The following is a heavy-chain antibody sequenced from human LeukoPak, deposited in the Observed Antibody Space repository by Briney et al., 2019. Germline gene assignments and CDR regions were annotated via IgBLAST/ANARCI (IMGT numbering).Heavy chain of an antibody. J-gene: IGHJ4*02. V-gene: IGHV4-31*03. Sequence: SQTLSLTCTVSGGSISSGGYYWTWIRQHPGKGLEWIGYIYYSGSTYSSPSLKSRVAISVDTSKKQFSLKLSSVTAADSAVYYCARDSSGYSSYDYWGQGTLVTVSS. CDR3: ARDSSGYSSYDY. D-gene: IGHD3-22*01. CDR2: IYYSGST. CDR1: GGSISSGGYY.